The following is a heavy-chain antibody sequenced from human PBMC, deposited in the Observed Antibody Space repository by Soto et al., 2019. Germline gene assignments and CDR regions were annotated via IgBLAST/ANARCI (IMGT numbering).Heavy chain of an antibody. V-gene: IGHV1-18*01. Sequence: QVQLVQSGAEVKKPGASVKVSCKASGYTFSSYGISWVRQAPGQGLEWMGWISAYNGNTNYAQKLQGRVTMTTETSTSNAYMELRSLRSDDTAVYYCASSYCGGDCSVLYYCCGMDVWGQGTTVTVSS. D-gene: IGHD2-21*02. CDR3: ASSYCGGDCSVLYYCCGMDV. CDR2: ISAYNGNT. J-gene: IGHJ6*02. CDR1: GYTFSSYG.